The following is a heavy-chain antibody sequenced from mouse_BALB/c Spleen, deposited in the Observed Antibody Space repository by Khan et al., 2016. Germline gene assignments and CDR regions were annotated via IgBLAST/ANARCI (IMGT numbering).Heavy chain of an antibody. CDR1: GYTFSSYW. J-gene: IGHJ1*01. D-gene: IGHD1-2*01. Sequence: QVQLQQSGAELMKPGASVKISCKATGYTFSSYWIEWVKQRPGHGLEWIGEILPGSGCTNYNEKFKGKATFTADTSSNTAYTQLSSLTSEDYAVYYCERKGVTTARYFDVWGAGTTVTVSS. V-gene: IGHV1-9*01. CDR2: ILPGSGCT. CDR3: ERKGVTTARYFDV.